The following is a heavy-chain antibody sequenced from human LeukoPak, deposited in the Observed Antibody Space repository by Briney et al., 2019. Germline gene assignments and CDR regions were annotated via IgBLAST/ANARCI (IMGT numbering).Heavy chain of an antibody. Sequence: GGSLRLSCAASGFTFDDYGMSWVRQAPGKGLEWVSGINWNGGSTGYADSVKGRFTISRDNAKNSLYLQMNSLRAEDTALYYCARRESTYQNYYYFYYMDVWGKGTTVTVS. CDR2: INWNGGST. CDR3: ARRESTYQNYYYFYYMDV. V-gene: IGHV3-20*04. CDR1: GFTFDDYG. J-gene: IGHJ6*03.